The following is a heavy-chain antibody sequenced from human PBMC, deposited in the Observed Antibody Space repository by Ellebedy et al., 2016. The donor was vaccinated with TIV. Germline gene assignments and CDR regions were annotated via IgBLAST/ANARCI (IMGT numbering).Heavy chain of an antibody. J-gene: IGHJ5*02. CDR1: GFPFRSYW. CDR2: IYQDGSEK. Sequence: GESLKISCAASGFPFRSYWMSWVRQAPGKGLEWVANIYQDGSEKLYVDSVKGRFTISRDNNKNLLFLQMNSLRVDDTAVYYCARRGSYGDYAVQVNSWLDRWGQGTLVTVSS. D-gene: IGHD4-17*01. V-gene: IGHV3-7*01. CDR3: ARRGSYGDYAVQVNSWLDR.